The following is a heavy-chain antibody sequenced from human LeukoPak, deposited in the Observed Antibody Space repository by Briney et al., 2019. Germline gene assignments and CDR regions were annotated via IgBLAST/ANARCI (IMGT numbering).Heavy chain of an antibody. J-gene: IGHJ4*02. D-gene: IGHD3-9*01. V-gene: IGHV3-15*01. CDR2: IKSKTDGGTT. CDR3: TTAGSRYFGWLLFGREFDY. Sequence: GGSLRLSCAASGFTFSNAWMSWVRQAPGKGLEWVGRIKSKTDGGTTDYAAPVKGRFTIPRDGSKNTLYLQMNGLKTEDTAVYYCTTAGSRYFGWLLFGREFDYWGQGTLVTVSS. CDR1: GFTFSNAW.